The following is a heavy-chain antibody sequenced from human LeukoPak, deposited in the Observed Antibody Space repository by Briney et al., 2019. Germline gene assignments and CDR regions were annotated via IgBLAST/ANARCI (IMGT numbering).Heavy chain of an antibody. CDR1: GFRFSDHW. CDR3: ARGVGASHRNWFDP. CDR2: INQDGSDK. V-gene: IGHV3-7*01. D-gene: IGHD1-26*01. J-gene: IGHJ5*02. Sequence: AGGSLRLSCAASGFRFSDHWMRWVRQAPGKGLEWVANINQDGSDKYYVDSVKGRFTISRDNAKNSLYLQMNSLRAEDMAVYYCARGVGASHRNWFDPWGQGTLVTVSS.